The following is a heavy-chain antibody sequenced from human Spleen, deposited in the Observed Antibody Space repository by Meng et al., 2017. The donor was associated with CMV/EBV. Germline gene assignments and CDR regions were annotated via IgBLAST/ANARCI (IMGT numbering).Heavy chain of an antibody. CDR3: AIYGGRGGDFDN. Sequence: GGSLRLSCAASGFTFSSYGIHWVRQAPGKGLEWVSVIYTYGTIYYADSVKGRFTISRDNSKNTVYLQMDNLRPEDTALYYCAIYGGRGGDFDNWGQGTMVTVSS. V-gene: IGHV3-NL1*01. D-gene: IGHD4-23*01. CDR2: IYTYGTI. CDR1: GFTFSSYG. J-gene: IGHJ3*02.